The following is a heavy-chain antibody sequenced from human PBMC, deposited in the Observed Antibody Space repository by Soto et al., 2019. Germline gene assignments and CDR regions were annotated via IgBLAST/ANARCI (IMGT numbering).Heavy chain of an antibody. CDR2: IGSRFAT. V-gene: IGHV3-23*01. J-gene: IGHJ4*02. D-gene: IGHD6-6*01. Sequence: EVQLLESGGGLEQPGGSLRLSCVASGFLFSDYAMSWVRQAPGKGLEWVSAIGSRFATYYADSVKGRFTISRDNSNSALYLQINSLRAEDTAIYYCAKTVADRRGFDCWGQGALVTVSS. CDR1: GFLFSDYA. CDR3: AKTVADRRGFDC.